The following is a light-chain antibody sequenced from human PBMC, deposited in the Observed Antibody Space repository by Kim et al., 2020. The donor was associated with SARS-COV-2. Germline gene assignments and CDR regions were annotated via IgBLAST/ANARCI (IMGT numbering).Light chain of an antibody. CDR1: QSIGTW. Sequence: YVGDRVTITCRASQSIGTWLAWFQQKPGKAPKLLIYKASTLESGVPSTFSGSGSGTEFTLTISSLQPDDFATYYCQQYCYNSPWTFGQGTKVDIK. J-gene: IGKJ1*01. CDR3: QQYCYNSPWT. V-gene: IGKV1-5*03. CDR2: KAS.